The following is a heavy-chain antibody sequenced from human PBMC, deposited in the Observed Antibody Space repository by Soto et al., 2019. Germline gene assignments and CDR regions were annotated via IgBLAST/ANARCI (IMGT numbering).Heavy chain of an antibody. V-gene: IGHV1-3*01. CDR2: INAGNGNT. J-gene: IGHJ4*02. D-gene: IGHD2-2*01. CDR3: ARATLASPETG. Sequence: ASVKVSCKASGYTFTSYAMHWARQAPGQRLEWMGWINAGNGNTKYSQKLQGRVTMTTDTSTSTAYMELRSLRSDDTAVYYCARATLASPETGWGQGTLVTVSS. CDR1: GYTFTSYA.